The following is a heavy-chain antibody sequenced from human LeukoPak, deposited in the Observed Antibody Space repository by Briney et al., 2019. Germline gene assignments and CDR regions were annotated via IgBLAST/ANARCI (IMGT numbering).Heavy chain of an antibody. V-gene: IGHV3-23*01. D-gene: IGHD1-26*01. CDR2: ISGSGGST. CDR1: GSIFSSYA. CDR3: AKDSRYSGNFKAFDI. Sequence: GGSLRLSCAASGSIFSSYAMSWVRQAPGKGLEWVSGISGSGGSTNYADSVKGRFTISRDNSKDTLYLQMNSLRAEDTAVYYCAKDSRYSGNFKAFDIWAKGQWSPSLQ. J-gene: IGHJ3*02.